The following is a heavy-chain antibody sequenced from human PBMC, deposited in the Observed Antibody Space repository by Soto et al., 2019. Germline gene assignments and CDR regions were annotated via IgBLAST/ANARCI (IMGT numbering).Heavy chain of an antibody. D-gene: IGHD5-12*01. CDR1: GGSVRSGSYY. Sequence: PSETLSLTCTVSGGSVRSGSYYWSWIRQPPGKGLEWIGYIYYSGSTNYNPSLKSRVTISVDTSKNQFSLKLTSVTAADTAVYYCARDSKRGYSGYDKLDYWGQGTLVTVSS. V-gene: IGHV4-61*01. CDR3: ARDSKRGYSGYDKLDY. CDR2: IYYSGST. J-gene: IGHJ4*02.